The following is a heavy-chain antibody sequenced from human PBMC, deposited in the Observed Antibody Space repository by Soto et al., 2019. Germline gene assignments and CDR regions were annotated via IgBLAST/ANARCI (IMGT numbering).Heavy chain of an antibody. CDR1: GGSFTDYY. Sequence: SATLSLTCAVYGGSFTDYYWSWIRQSPGKGLEWIGEINHSGSTNYNPSLKSRAAISVDTSKKHFSLKLSSVIAADTAVYYCARLDHSGSYSRWFDPWGQGTLVT. V-gene: IGHV4-34*01. CDR3: ARLDHSGSYSRWFDP. D-gene: IGHD1-26*01. J-gene: IGHJ5*02. CDR2: INHSGST.